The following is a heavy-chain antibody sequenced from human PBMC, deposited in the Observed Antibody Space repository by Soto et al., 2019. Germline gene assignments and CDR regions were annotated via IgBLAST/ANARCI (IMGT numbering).Heavy chain of an antibody. Sequence: GEFLKISCKGSGYSFTSYWIGWVRQMPGKGLEWMGIIYPGDSDTRYSPSFQGQVTISADKSISTAYLQWSSLKASDTATYYCARGGYDTILYYYYGMDVWGQGTTVTVSS. CDR1: GYSFTSYW. D-gene: IGHD3-22*01. J-gene: IGHJ6*02. V-gene: IGHV5-51*01. CDR3: ARGGYDTILYYYYGMDV. CDR2: IYPGDSDT.